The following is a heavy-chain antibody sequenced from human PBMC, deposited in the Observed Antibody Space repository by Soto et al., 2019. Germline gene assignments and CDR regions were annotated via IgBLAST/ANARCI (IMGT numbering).Heavy chain of an antibody. CDR2: IWYDGSNK. D-gene: IGHD5-18*01. Sequence: QPGGSLRLSCAASGFTFSSYGMHWVRQAPGKGLEWVAVIWYDGSNKYYADSVKGRFTISRDNSKNTLYLQMNSLRAEDTAVYYCAREGVGYSYGFYFDYWGQGTLVTVSS. CDR3: AREGVGYSYGFYFDY. J-gene: IGHJ4*02. V-gene: IGHV3-33*01. CDR1: GFTFSSYG.